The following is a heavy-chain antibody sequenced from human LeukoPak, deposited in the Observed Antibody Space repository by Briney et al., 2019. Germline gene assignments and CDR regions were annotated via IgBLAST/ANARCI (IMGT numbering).Heavy chain of an antibody. V-gene: IGHV3-49*04. CDR1: GFIFGYYA. CDR3: CYQLHTAYYYYMDV. D-gene: IGHD2-2*01. J-gene: IGHJ6*03. CDR2: IRSRAYGWTT. Sequence: GWSLRLSCTTCGFIFGYYAMNWVRQARGKGLEWVGFIRSRAYGWTTEYAASVKGRFTISRDDCQSIAYLQMNSLKTEDTAVYYCCYQLHTAYYYYMDVWGKGTTVTVSS.